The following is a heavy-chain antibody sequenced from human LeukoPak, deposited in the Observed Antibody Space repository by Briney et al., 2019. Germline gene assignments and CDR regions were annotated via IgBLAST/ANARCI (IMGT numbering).Heavy chain of an antibody. CDR2: ISSSGSTI. CDR1: GFTFSSYE. CDR3: ANGVGGNSVGSYFDY. J-gene: IGHJ4*02. V-gene: IGHV3-48*03. D-gene: IGHD4-23*01. Sequence: GGSLRLSCAASGFTFSSYEMNWVRQAPGKGLEWVSYISSSGSTIYYADSVKGRFTISRDNSKNTLYLQMNSLRAEDTAVYYCANGVGGNSVGSYFDYWGQGTLVTVSS.